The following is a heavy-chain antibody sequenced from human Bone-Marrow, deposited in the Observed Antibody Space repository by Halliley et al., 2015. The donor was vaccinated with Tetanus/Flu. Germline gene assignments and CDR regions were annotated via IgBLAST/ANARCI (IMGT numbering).Heavy chain of an antibody. Sequence: VSSISTTSSYKYYADSLKGRFTISRDNAKNSLYLQMNSLRAEDTAVYYCARAVDPAMVTAFDLWGQGTMVTVSS. V-gene: IGHV3-21*01. CDR3: ARAVDPAMVTAFDL. J-gene: IGHJ3*01. D-gene: IGHD5-18*01. CDR2: ISTTSSYK.